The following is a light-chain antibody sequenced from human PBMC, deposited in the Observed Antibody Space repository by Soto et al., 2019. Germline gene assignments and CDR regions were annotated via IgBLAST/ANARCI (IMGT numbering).Light chain of an antibody. V-gene: IGLV2-14*01. CDR2: GVT. CDR1: SSDVGSYNR. CDR3: SSYTNSITWL. Sequence: QSALTQPASVSGSPGQSITISCTGSSSDVGSYNRVSWYQQPPNTAPKLIIFGVTNRPSGVSNRFSGSKSGNTASLTISGLQAEDEADYYCSSYTNSITWLFGGGTKLTVL. J-gene: IGLJ3*02.